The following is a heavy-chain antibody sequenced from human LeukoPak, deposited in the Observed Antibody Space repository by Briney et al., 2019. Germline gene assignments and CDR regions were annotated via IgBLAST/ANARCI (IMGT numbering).Heavy chain of an antibody. CDR2: ISYIGST. CDR1: ADSFSSHY. CDR3: GRDLVTVTKGFDI. V-gene: IGHV4-59*11. D-gene: IGHD4-17*01. J-gene: IGHJ3*02. Sequence: SETLSLTCAVSADSFSSHYWTWIRQPPGKGLAWIGYISYIGSTNYNPSRKSRVTISIDTTKNQFSLKLTSVTAADTAVYYCGRDLVTVTKGFDIWGQGTMVSVSS.